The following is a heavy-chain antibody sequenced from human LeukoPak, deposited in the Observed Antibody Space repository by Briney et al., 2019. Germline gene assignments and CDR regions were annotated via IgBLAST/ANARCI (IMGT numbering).Heavy chain of an antibody. V-gene: IGHV1-69*05. J-gene: IGHJ2*01. CDR3: ARDQTPYWYFDL. CDR2: IIPIFGTA. Sequence: GASVKVSCKASGGTFSSYAISWVRQAPGQGREWMGGIIPIFGTANYAQKFQGRVTITTDESTSTAYMELSSLRSEDTAAYYCARDQTPYWYFDLWGRGTLVTVSS. CDR1: GGTFSSYA.